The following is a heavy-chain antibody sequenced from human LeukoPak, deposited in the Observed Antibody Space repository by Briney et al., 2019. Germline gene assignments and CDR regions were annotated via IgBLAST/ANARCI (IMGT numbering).Heavy chain of an antibody. V-gene: IGHV3-48*02. Sequence: GGSLRLSCAASGFAFSMYNTNWVRQAPGKGLEWLSYISGSGNTICYADSVRGRFTISRGNAKNSLYLQMNSLRDEDTAVYYCARDNTVANDYWGQGTLVTVSS. D-gene: IGHD4-17*01. CDR1: GFAFSMYN. CDR3: ARDNTVANDY. J-gene: IGHJ4*02. CDR2: ISGSGNTI.